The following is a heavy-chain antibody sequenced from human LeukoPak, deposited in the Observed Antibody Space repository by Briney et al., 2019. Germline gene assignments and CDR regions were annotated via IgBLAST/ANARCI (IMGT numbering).Heavy chain of an antibody. CDR3: ARGLFNKYYYGSGSYYNEGY. D-gene: IGHD3-10*01. CDR1: GGTFSSYA. Sequence: ASVKVSCKASGGTFSSYAISWVRQAPGQGLEWMGGIIPIFGTANYAQKFQGRVTITADKSTSTAYMELSSLRSEDTAVYYCARGLFNKYYYGSGSYYNEGYWGQGTLVTVSS. J-gene: IGHJ4*02. V-gene: IGHV1-69*06. CDR2: IIPIFGTA.